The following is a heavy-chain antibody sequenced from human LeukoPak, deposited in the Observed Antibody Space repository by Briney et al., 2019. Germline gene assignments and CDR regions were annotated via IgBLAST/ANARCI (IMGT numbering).Heavy chain of an antibody. D-gene: IGHD3-10*01. J-gene: IGHJ6*04. CDR1: GGTFSSYA. CDR3: ARGYYYGSGREDGMDV. CDR2: IIPIFGTA. Sequence: SSVTVSCKASGGTFSSYAISWVRQAPGQGLAWMGGIIPIFGTANYAQKFQGRVTITADESTSTAYMELSSLRSEDTAVYYCARGYYYGSGREDGMDVWGKGTTVTVSS. V-gene: IGHV1-69*13.